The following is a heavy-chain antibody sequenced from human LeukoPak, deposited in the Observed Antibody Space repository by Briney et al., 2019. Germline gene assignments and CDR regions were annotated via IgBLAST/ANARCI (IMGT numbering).Heavy chain of an antibody. CDR3: TTDGVGVEGATYDN. CDR1: GFTFINAW. J-gene: IGHJ4*02. Sequence: GGSLRLSCAASGFTFINAWMAWVRQAPGKGLEWVGRIKAKAHGGTIEYAAPVKGRFTISRDDSKNTLYLQMSSLKTEDTAVYYCTTDGVGVEGATYDNWGQGTLVSVSS. D-gene: IGHD1-26*01. CDR2: IKAKAHGGTI. V-gene: IGHV3-15*01.